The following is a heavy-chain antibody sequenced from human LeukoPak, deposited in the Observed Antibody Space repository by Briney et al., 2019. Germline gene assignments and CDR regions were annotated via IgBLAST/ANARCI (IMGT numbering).Heavy chain of an antibody. Sequence: GGSLRLSCAASGFTFDDYAMHWVRQAPGKGLEWVSGISWNSGSIGYADSVKGRFTISRDNAKNSLYLQMNSLRAEDTALYYCAKDIPHRKKPGLGYWGQGTLVTVPS. V-gene: IGHV3-9*01. D-gene: IGHD3-16*01. CDR1: GFTFDDYA. CDR2: ISWNSGSI. J-gene: IGHJ4*02. CDR3: AKDIPHRKKPGLGY.